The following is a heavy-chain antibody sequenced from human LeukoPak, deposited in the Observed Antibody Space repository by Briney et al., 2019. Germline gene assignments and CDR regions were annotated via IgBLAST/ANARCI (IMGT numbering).Heavy chain of an antibody. V-gene: IGHV3-23*01. D-gene: IGHD3-22*01. CDR2: ISGSGGST. CDR3: AKASHYDNSGYQYYFDY. CDR1: GFTFSSYA. J-gene: IGHJ4*02. Sequence: GGSLGLSCAASGFTFSSYAMSWVRQAPGKGLNWVSAISGSGGSTYYADSVKGRFTISRDNSKNTLYLQVNSLRAEDTAVYYCAKASHYDNSGYQYYFDYWGQGTLVTVSS.